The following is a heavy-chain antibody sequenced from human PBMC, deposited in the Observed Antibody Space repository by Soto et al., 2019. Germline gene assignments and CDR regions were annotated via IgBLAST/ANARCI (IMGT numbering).Heavy chain of an antibody. V-gene: IGHV3-21*02. CDR2: ISGLSSFI. D-gene: IGHD6-25*01. CDR1: GFTFSRYG. CDR3: ARDPQQRLADSYYYGMDV. J-gene: IGHJ6*02. Sequence: EVQLVESGGGLVKPGGSLRLSCAASGFTFSRYGMNWVRQAPGKGLELVSSISGLSSFIYYADSVKGRFTVSRDNAKNSLFGQMNSLTAEDTAVYYCARDPQQRLADSYYYGMDVWGQGTTVIVSS.